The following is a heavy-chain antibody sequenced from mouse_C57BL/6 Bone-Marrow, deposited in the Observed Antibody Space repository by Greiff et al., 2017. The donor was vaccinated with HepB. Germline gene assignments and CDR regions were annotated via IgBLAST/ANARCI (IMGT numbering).Heavy chain of an antibody. CDR3: TTRHYDY. J-gene: IGHJ2*01. Sequence: EVQRVESGAELVRPGASVKLSCTASGFNIKDDYMHWVKQRPEQGLEWIGWIDPENGDTEYASKFQGKATITADTSSNTAYLQLSSLTSEDTAVYYCTTRHYDYWGQGTTLTVSS. CDR2: IDPENGDT. D-gene: IGHD1-2*01. V-gene: IGHV14-4*01. CDR1: GFNIKDDY.